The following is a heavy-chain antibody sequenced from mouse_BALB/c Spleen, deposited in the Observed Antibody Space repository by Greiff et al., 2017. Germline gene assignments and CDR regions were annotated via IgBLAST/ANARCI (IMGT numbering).Heavy chain of an antibody. J-gene: IGHJ4*01. CDR2: ISYSGST. CDR1: GDSITSGY. CDR3: ARGVRRRDYAMDY. V-gene: IGHV3-8*02. D-gene: IGHD2-14*01. Sequence: EVKLVESGPSLVKPSQTLSLTCSVTGDSITSGYWNWIRKFPGNKLEYMGYISYSGSTYYNPSLKSRISITRDTSKNQYYLQLNSVTTEDTATYYCARGVRRRDYAMDYWGQGTSVTVSS.